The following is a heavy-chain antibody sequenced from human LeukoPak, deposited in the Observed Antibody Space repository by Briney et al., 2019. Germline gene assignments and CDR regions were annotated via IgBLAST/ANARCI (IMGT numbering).Heavy chain of an antibody. V-gene: IGHV1-2*02. D-gene: IGHD1-7*01. CDR1: GYTFTGYY. Sequence: GASVKVSCKASGYTFTGYYMRWVRQAPGQGPEWVGWINPDSGGTKYVQKFQGRVTMTRDTSITTAYMELSGLRSDDTAVYYCARDFTPELNWSYLRGNWFDPWGQGTLVTVSS. J-gene: IGHJ5*02. CDR3: ARDFTPELNWSYLRGNWFDP. CDR2: INPDSGGT.